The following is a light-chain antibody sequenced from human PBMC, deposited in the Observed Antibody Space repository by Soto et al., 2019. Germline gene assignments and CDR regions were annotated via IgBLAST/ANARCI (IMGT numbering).Light chain of an antibody. CDR3: QQYNNWPRT. Sequence: EIVLTQSPGTLSLSPGERATLSCRASQSVRSSSLAWYQQKPGQAPRLLIYGASSRATGIPDRFSGSGSGTDFTLTISRLEPEDFAVYYCQQYNNWPRTFGQGTKVDIK. CDR2: GAS. J-gene: IGKJ1*01. CDR1: QSVRSSS. V-gene: IGKV3-20*01.